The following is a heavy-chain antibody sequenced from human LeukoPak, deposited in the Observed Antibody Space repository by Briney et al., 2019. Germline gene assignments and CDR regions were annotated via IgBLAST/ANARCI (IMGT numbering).Heavy chain of an antibody. CDR3: AREASQRGYYSYYMDV. V-gene: IGHV3-74*01. CDR1: GFTFSSYW. D-gene: IGHD6-25*01. J-gene: IGHJ6*03. Sequence: GGSLRLSCAAAGFTFSSYWMHWVRQAAGKGLVWVSRIKSDGSSTSYADSVKGRFTISRDNAKNTLYLQMNSLRAEDTAVYYCAREASQRGYYSYYMDVWGKGTTVTVSS. CDR2: IKSDGSST.